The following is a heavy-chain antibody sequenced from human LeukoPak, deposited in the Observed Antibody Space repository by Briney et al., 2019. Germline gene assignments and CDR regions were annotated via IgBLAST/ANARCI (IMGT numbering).Heavy chain of an antibody. J-gene: IGHJ6*02. D-gene: IGHD2-21*01. CDR3: AKVFPRPRSNYYYGMDV. V-gene: IGHV3-30*18. CDR2: ISYDGSNK. CDR1: GFTFSSYG. Sequence: QAGGSLRLSCAASGFTFSSYGMHWVRQSPGKGLEWVGVISYDGSNKYCADSVKGRFTISRDNSKNTLYLQMTSLPAEDTAVYYCAKVFPRPRSNYYYGMDVWGQGTTVTVSS.